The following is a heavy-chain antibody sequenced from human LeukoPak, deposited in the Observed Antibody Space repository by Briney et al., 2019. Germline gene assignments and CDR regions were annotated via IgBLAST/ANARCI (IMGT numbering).Heavy chain of an antibody. D-gene: IGHD2-2*01. CDR1: GGSFSGYY. CDR2: INYGGNT. V-gene: IGHV4-34*01. Sequence: SETLSLTCAVYGGSFSGYYWSWIRQPPGKGLEWIGDINYGGNTNSNPSLRSRVAISLDTSKNQFSLKLSSVTAADTAVYYCARGYCSSTSCYEFYYYYMDVWGKGTTVTISS. J-gene: IGHJ6*03. CDR3: ARGYCSSTSCYEFYYYYMDV.